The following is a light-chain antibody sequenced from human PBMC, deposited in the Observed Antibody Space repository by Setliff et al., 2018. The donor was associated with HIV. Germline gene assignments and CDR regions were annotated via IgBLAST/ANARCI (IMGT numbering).Light chain of an antibody. Sequence: QPALTQPPSASGSPGQSVTISCTGTSSDVGGYNYVSWYQQHPGKAPKLMIYEITKRPSGVPDRFSGSKSGNTASLTVSGLQTEDEADYYCCSYASSNSFVFGTGTKV. V-gene: IGLV2-8*01. CDR3: CSYASSNSFV. CDR1: SSDVGGYNY. J-gene: IGLJ1*01. CDR2: EIT.